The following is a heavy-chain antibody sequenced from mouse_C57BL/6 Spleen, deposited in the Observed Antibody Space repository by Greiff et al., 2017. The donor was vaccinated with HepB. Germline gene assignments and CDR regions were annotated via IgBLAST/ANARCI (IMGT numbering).Heavy chain of an antibody. J-gene: IGHJ2*01. Sequence: QVQLQQPGAELVMPGASVKLSCKASGYTFTSYWMHWVKQRPGQGLEWIGEIDPSDSYTNYNQKFKGKSTLTVDKSSSTAYMQLSSLTSEDSAVYYCASGGGSGYYFDYWGQGTTLTVSS. CDR2: IDPSDSYT. V-gene: IGHV1-69*01. D-gene: IGHD3-2*02. CDR1: GYTFTSYW. CDR3: ASGGGSGYYFDY.